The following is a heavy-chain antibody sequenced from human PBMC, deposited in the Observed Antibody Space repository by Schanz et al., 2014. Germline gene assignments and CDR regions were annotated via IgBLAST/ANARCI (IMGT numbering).Heavy chain of an antibody. CDR3: GRAGTGMAGWYFEL. J-gene: IGHJ2*01. CDR2: ISNNGDST. D-gene: IGHD5-18*01. CDR1: GFTFSTFA. Sequence: EVQLLESGGGLVQPGGSLRLSCEASGFTFSTFAMHWVRQAPGKGLEYISAISNNGDSTYYADSVKGRFTISRDNSKNTLFLQMSSLRVDDMAVYYCGRAGTGMAGWYFELWGRGTLVTVSS. V-gene: IGHV3-64D*06.